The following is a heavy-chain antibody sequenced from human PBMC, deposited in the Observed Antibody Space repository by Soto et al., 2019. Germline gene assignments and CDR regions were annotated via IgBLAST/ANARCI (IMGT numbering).Heavy chain of an antibody. D-gene: IGHD3-22*01. CDR2: ISGSGGST. Sequence: GGSMRLSSAASGFTFSSYAMSWVRQAPGKGLEWVSAISGSGGSTYYADSVKGRFTISRDNSKNTLYLQMNSLRAEDTAVYYCAKSFPYYYDSSGYSNDYWGQGTLVTVSS. CDR3: AKSFPYYYDSSGYSNDY. V-gene: IGHV3-23*01. CDR1: GFTFSSYA. J-gene: IGHJ4*02.